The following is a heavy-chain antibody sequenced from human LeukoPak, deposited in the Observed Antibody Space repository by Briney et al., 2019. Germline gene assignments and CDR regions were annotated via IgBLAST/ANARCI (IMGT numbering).Heavy chain of an antibody. Sequence: GGSLRLSCAASGFTFSDYYMSWIRQAPGKGLEWVSYISSSGSTIYYADSVKGRFTISRDNSKNTLYLQMNSLRAEDTAVYYCAKDSRPPIVVVPAALDYWGQGTLVTVSS. CDR1: GFTFSDYY. CDR3: AKDSRPPIVVVPAALDY. V-gene: IGHV3-11*04. J-gene: IGHJ4*02. CDR2: ISSSGSTI. D-gene: IGHD2-2*01.